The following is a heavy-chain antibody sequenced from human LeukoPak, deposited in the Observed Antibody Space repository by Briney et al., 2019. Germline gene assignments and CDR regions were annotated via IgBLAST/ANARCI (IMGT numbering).Heavy chain of an antibody. CDR1: GFTFDDYG. Sequence: GGSLRLSCAASGFTFDDYGMSWVRQAPGKGLEWVSGINWNGGSTGYADSVKGRFTISRDNAENSLFLQMNSLRAEDTALYFCAREDGRGYSYYFDYWGQGNLVTVSS. CDR3: AREDGRGYSYYFDY. V-gene: IGHV3-20*04. J-gene: IGHJ4*02. D-gene: IGHD5-18*01. CDR2: INWNGGST.